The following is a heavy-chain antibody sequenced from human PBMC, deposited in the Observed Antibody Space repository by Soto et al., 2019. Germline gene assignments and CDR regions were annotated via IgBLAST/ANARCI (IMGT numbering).Heavy chain of an antibody. Sequence: ASVKVSCKVSGYTLTELSMHWERQAPGKGLEWMGGFDPEDGETIYAQKFQGRVTMTEDTSTDTAYMELSSLRSEDTAVYYCATDRFGSATKQLVPAFDIWGQGTMVTVSS. V-gene: IGHV1-24*01. J-gene: IGHJ3*02. D-gene: IGHD6-13*01. CDR1: GYTLTELS. CDR2: FDPEDGET. CDR3: ATDRFGSATKQLVPAFDI.